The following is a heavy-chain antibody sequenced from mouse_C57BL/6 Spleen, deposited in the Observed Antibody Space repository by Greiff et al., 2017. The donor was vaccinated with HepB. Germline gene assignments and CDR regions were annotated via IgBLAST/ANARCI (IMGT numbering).Heavy chain of an antibody. J-gene: IGHJ3*01. CDR1: GYAFSSSW. Sequence: VQLQQSGPELVKPGASVKISCKASGYAFSSSWMNWVKQRPGKGLEWIGRIYPGDGDTNYNGKFKGKATLTADKSSSTAYMQLSSLTSEDSAVSFCATEDYSNYEFAYWGQGTLVTVSA. CDR2: IYPGDGDT. CDR3: ATEDYSNYEFAY. V-gene: IGHV1-82*01. D-gene: IGHD2-5*01.